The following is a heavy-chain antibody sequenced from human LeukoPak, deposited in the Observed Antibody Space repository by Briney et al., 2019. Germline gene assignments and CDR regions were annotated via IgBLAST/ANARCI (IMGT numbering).Heavy chain of an antibody. CDR1: GCTFSSYA. D-gene: IGHD3-22*01. CDR2: ISGSGDST. CDR3: ARDEALVVVNPTIDY. J-gene: IGHJ4*02. V-gene: IGHV3-23*01. Sequence: GGSLRLSCAASGCTFSSYAMSWVRQAPGKRLEWVSAISGSGDSTNYADSVRGRFTISRDNSKNTLYLQMNSLRAEDTAVYYCARDEALVVVNPTIDYWGQGTLVTVSS.